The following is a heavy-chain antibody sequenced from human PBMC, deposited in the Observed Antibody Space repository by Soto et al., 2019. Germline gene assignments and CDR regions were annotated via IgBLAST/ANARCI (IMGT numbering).Heavy chain of an antibody. CDR1: GGSISSGGYY. CDR2: IYYSGST. D-gene: IGHD4-17*01. Sequence: QVQLQESGPGLVKPSQTLSLTCTVSGGSISSGGYYWSWIRQHPGKGLEWIGYIYYSGSTYYNPSLKSRVTFSVDPSKIQFSLKLSSVTAADTAVYYCAREPDYGDYGGGMDVWGQGTTVTVSS. J-gene: IGHJ6*02. V-gene: IGHV4-31*03. CDR3: AREPDYGDYGGGMDV.